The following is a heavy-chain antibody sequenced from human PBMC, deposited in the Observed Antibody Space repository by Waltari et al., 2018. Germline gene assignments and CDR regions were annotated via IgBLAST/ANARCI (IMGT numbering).Heavy chain of an antibody. V-gene: IGHV3-23*01. CDR1: GFTFSSYA. D-gene: IGHD5-18*01. CDR2: ISDSGGDT. J-gene: IGHJ5*02. Sequence: VQLLESGGGLVQPGGSLRLSCAASGFTFSSYAMSWVRQAPGKGLGWVSTISDSGGDTYYADSVKGRFTITRDNSMNTVFLQMNTLRAEAMAVYYCVRLRATAFDLWGQGTLVTVSS. CDR3: VRLRATAFDL.